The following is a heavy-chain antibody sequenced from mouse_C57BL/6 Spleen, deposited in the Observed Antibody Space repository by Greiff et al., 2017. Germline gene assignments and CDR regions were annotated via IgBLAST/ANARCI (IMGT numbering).Heavy chain of an antibody. Sequence: EVKVEESGGGLVQPGGSMKLSCAASGFTFSDAWMDWVRQSPEKGLEWVAEIRNKANNHATYYAESVKGRFTISRDDSKSSVYLQMNSLRAEDTGIYYCTRLCSYGYFDYWGQGTTLTVSS. CDR3: TRLCSYGYFDY. V-gene: IGHV6-6*01. CDR1: GFTFSDAW. J-gene: IGHJ2*01. D-gene: IGHD1-1*01. CDR2: IRNKANNHAT.